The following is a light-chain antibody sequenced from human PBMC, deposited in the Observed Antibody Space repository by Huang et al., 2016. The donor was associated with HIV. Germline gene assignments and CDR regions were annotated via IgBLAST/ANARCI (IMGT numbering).Light chain of an antibody. CDR1: QSVSSDY. CDR2: GAS. V-gene: IGKV3-20*01. J-gene: IGKJ1*01. CDR3: QQYGSSRT. Sequence: EIVLTQSPGTLSLSPGERATLSCRASQSVSSDYFAWYQQKPGQAPRLLIYGASSRATGIPDRFSGSGSGTDFTHTISRLEPEDFAVYYCQQYGSSRTFGQGTKVEIK.